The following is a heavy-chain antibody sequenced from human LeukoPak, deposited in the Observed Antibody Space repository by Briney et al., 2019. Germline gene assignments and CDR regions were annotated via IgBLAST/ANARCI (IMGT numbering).Heavy chain of an antibody. J-gene: IGHJ4*02. D-gene: IGHD2-21*02. CDR1: GYTFTSYA. CDR3: ARPRVVTAIFDY. CDR2: INAGNGNT. V-gene: IGHV1-3*01. Sequence: GASVKVSCKASGYTFTSYAMHWVRQAPGQGLEWMGWINAGNGNTKYSQKFRGRVTITRDISASTAYMELSSLRSEDTAVYYCARPRVVTAIFDYWGQGTLVTVSS.